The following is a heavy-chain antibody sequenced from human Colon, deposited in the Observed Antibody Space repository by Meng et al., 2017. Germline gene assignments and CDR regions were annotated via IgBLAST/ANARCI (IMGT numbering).Heavy chain of an antibody. J-gene: IGHJ4*02. CDR2: IFHFGST. CDR3: AKAAAYNLDI. CDR1: GDSSQDQW. D-gene: IGHD5-24*01. V-gene: IGHV4-4*02. Sequence: QLKLQEWGPVLLSASGTMSLQCAVSGDSSQDQWFGWVRQPRGKGLEWIGEIFHFGSTNYNPSLESRVTISVDKSKNQVSLNLISVTAADTAVYYCAKAAAYNLDIWGPGILVTVSS.